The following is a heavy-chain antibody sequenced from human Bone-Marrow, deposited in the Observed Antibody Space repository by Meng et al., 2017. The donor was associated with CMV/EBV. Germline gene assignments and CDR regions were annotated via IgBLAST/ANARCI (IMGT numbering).Heavy chain of an antibody. Sequence: GESLKISCAASGFTFSSYAMHWVRQAPGKGLEWVAVISYDGSNKYYADSVKGRFTISRDNSKNTPYLQMNSLRAEDTAVYYCARPRVRGVIPFAVDIWGQGTMVPVSS. J-gene: IGHJ3*02. CDR1: GFTFSSYA. D-gene: IGHD3-10*01. CDR3: ARPRVRGVIPFAVDI. V-gene: IGHV3-30*04. CDR2: ISYDGSNK.